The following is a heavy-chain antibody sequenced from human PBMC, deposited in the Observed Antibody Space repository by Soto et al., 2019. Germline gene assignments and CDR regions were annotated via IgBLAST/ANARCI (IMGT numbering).Heavy chain of an antibody. CDR3: ARAPMVLTRSYFDS. D-gene: IGHD3-22*01. V-gene: IGHV4-59*01. CDR2: ISSSGNT. Sequence: SETLSLTCTVFDGSISNFYWIWIRQPPGKGLEWIGYISSSGNTNYNPSLKSRVSISVDTSKNQFSLNLTSVTAADTAVYYCARAPMVLTRSYFDSWGQGTPVTVSS. CDR1: DGSISNFY. J-gene: IGHJ4*02.